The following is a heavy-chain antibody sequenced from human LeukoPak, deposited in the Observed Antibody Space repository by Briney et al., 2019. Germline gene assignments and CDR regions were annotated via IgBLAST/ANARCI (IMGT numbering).Heavy chain of an antibody. CDR2: TYYRSKQNN. V-gene: IGHV6-1*01. CDR3: ARGLGLLWFGELRYYYYYMDV. D-gene: IGHD3-10*01. J-gene: IGHJ6*03. CDR1: GDSVFCNSAA. Sequence: SQALSLTCAISGDSVFCNSAAWNWIRQSPSRGLEWLGRTYYRSKQNNDNAVSVKSRITINPDTSKNQFSLQLNSVTPEDTAVYYCARGLGLLWFGELRYYYYYMDVWGKGTAVTVSS.